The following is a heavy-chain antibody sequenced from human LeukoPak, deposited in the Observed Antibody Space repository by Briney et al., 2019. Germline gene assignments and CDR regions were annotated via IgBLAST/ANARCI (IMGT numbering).Heavy chain of an antibody. CDR2: IKSKTDGGTT. J-gene: IGHJ3*02. V-gene: IGHV3-15*01. CDR1: GFTFSNAW. Sequence: GGSLRLSCAASGFTFSNAWMSWVRQAPGKGLEWVGRIKSKTDGGTTDYADSVKGRFTISRDNSKNTLYLQMNSLRAEDTAVYYCARGHYYYDSSGYLRDYDAFDIWGQGTMVTVSS. CDR3: ARGHYYYDSSGYLRDYDAFDI. D-gene: IGHD3-22*01.